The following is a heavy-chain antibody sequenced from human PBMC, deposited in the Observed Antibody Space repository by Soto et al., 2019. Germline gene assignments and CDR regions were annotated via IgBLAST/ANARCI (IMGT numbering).Heavy chain of an antibody. CDR1: GYTFTTYG. CDR3: VRDSFGHAVFDY. Sequence: ASVKVSCKASGYTFTTYGISWVRQAPGQGLEWMGWVSTSNGNTNYLQNLQGRVTMTTDTSTTTATMDLRSPTPDDTAVYYCVRDSFGHAVFDYWSQGTLVTVSS. V-gene: IGHV1-18*01. CDR2: VSTSNGNT. D-gene: IGHD2-15*01. J-gene: IGHJ4*02.